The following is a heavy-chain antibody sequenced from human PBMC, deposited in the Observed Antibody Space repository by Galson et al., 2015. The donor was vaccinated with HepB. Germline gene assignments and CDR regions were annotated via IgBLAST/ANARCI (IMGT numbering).Heavy chain of an antibody. CDR3: ARDMAFGVVIKGLAYYYYGMDV. Sequence: SVKVSCKASGGTFSSYAISWVRQAPGQGLEWMGGIIPIFGTANYAQKFQGRVTITADESTSTAYMELSSLRSEDTAVYYCARDMAFGVVIKGLAYYYYGMDVWGQGTTVTVSS. CDR2: IIPIFGTA. D-gene: IGHD3-3*01. J-gene: IGHJ6*02. V-gene: IGHV1-69*13. CDR1: GGTFSSYA.